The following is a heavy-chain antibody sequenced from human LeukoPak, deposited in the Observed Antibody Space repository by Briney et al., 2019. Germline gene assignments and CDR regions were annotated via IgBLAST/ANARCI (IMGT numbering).Heavy chain of an antibody. CDR1: GYTFTSYY. CDR2: INPSGGST. J-gene: IGHJ4*02. CDR3: ARHSSSAQIDY. V-gene: IGHV1-46*01. D-gene: IGHD6-13*01. Sequence: ASVKVSCKASGYTFTSYYMHWVRQAPGQGLEWMGIINPSGGSTSYAQKFQGRVTVTRDMSTSTVYMELSSLRSEDTAVYYCARHSSSAQIDYWGQGTLVTVSS.